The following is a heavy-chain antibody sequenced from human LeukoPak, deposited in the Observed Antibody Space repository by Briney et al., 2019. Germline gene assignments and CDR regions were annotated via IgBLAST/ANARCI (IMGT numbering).Heavy chain of an antibody. J-gene: IGHJ1*01. CDR1: GFTFSSYA. CDR3: AKVHTVTTFKSGGEYFQH. CDR2: ISGSGGST. Sequence: GGSLRLSCAASGFTFSSYAMSWVRQAPGKGLEWVSAISGSGGSTYYADSVKGRFTISRDNSKNTPYLQMNSLRAEDTAVYYCAKVHTVTTFKSGGEYFQHWGQGTLVTVSS. V-gene: IGHV3-23*01. D-gene: IGHD4-11*01.